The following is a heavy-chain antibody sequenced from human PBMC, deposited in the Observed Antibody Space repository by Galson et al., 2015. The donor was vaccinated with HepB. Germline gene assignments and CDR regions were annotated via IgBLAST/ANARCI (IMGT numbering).Heavy chain of an antibody. J-gene: IGHJ6*03. CDR1: GYIFTTHD. CDR3: ARFPHSSSWDNSYYYMDV. D-gene: IGHD6-13*01. CDR2: MNPNSGNT. Sequence: SVKVSCKASGYIFTTHDINWVRQATGQGLEWMGWMNPNSGNTGYAQKFRGRVTMTRNTSISTAYMELRSLRPEDSAVYYCARFPHSSSWDNSYYYMDVWGKGTTVTVSS. V-gene: IGHV1-8*01.